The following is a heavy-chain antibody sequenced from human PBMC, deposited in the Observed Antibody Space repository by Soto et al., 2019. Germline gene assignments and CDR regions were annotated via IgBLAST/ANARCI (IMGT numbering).Heavy chain of an antibody. CDR2: ISGSGGST. Sequence: LRLSCAASGFTFSGYAMSWVRQAPGKGLEWVSAISGSGGSTYYADSVKGRFTISRDNSKNTLYLQMNSLRAEDTAVYYCANLRYYYDSSGFLGAFDIWGQGTMVTVSS. CDR3: ANLRYYYDSSGFLGAFDI. CDR1: GFTFSGYA. D-gene: IGHD3-22*01. V-gene: IGHV3-23*01. J-gene: IGHJ3*02.